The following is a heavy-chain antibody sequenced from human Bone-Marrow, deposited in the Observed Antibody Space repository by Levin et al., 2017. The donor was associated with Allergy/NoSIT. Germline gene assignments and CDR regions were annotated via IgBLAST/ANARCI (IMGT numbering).Heavy chain of an antibody. Sequence: HGESLKISCKGSGYTFANYWIAWVRQMPGKGLELMGIIYGGDSDSRYSPSFQGQVIFSADKSISTAYLQWSSLKTSDTALYYCALLQTLDYDGLTYFDPWGQGTLVTVSS. J-gene: IGHJ5*02. V-gene: IGHV5-51*01. CDR2: IYGGDSDS. D-gene: IGHD1-26*01. CDR1: GYTFANYW. CDR3: ALLQTLDYDGLTYFDP.